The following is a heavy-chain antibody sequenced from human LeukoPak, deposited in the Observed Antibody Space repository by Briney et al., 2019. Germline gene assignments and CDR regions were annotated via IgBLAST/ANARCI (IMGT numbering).Heavy chain of an antibody. CDR3: ARSAAPTGYFDY. V-gene: IGHV1-2*02. Sequence: ASVKVSCKASGYTFTGYYMHWVRQAPGQGLEWMGWINPNSGGTNYAQKFQGRVTMTRDTSISTAYMELSRLRSDDTAVYYCARSAAPTGYFDYWGQGTLVTVSS. CDR2: INPNSGGT. D-gene: IGHD2-2*01. CDR1: GYTFTGYY. J-gene: IGHJ4*02.